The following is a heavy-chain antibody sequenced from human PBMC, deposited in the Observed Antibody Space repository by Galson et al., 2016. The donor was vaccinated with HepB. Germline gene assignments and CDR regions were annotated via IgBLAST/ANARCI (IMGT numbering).Heavy chain of an antibody. D-gene: IGHD1-14*01. J-gene: IGHJ3*01. V-gene: IGHV3-48*02. CDR3: ARRDHDGLDV. CDR1: GFTFSSYN. Sequence: SLRLSCAASGFTFSSYNMNWVRQAPGKGLEWISYISSSGTIYYADSVKGRFTISRDNAKNSLYLQMNSLRDEDTAVYYCARRDHDGLDVWGQGTMVTVSS. CDR2: ISSSGTI.